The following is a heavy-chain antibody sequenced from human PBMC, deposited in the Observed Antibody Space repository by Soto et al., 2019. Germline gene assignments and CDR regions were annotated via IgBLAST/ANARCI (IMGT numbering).Heavy chain of an antibody. V-gene: IGHV3-23*01. CDR3: AKLHTLYYVSRGFYGLCGP. J-gene: IGHJ5*02. CDR1: GFRFSDYS. Sequence: EEQLLESGGGLVQPGGSLRLSCAASGFRFSDYSMSWVRQVPGGGLEWVAVISADGHSTYFADSVKGRFTITRDNFKDTTSQEIHYLSPEDTAVYHCAKLHTLYYVSRGFYGLCGPWGQGTQVTVSA. CDR2: ISADGHST. D-gene: IGHD3-22*01.